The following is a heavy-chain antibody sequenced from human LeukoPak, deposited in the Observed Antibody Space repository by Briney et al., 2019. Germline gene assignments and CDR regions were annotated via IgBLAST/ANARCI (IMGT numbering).Heavy chain of an antibody. V-gene: IGHV1-69*05. Sequence: IIPIFGTANYAQKFQGRVTITTDESTSTAYMELSSLRSEDTAVYYCARGRKDSPRAFDIWGQGTMVTVSS. J-gene: IGHJ3*02. D-gene: IGHD3-22*01. CDR2: IIPIFGTA. CDR3: ARGRKDSPRAFDI.